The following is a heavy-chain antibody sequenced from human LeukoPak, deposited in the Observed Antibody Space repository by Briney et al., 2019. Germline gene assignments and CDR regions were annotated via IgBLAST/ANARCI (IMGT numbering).Heavy chain of an antibody. D-gene: IGHD3-10*01. V-gene: IGHV3-30-3*01. J-gene: IGHJ5*02. CDR1: GFTFSSYA. CDR3: AREPRPSYYCGSGNYGPPDFDP. CDR2: ISYDGSNK. Sequence: GRSLRLSCAASGFTFSSYAMHWVRQAPGKGLEWVAVISYDGSNKYYADSVKGRFTISRDNSKNTLYLQMNSLRAEDTAVYYCAREPRPSYYCGSGNYGPPDFDPWGQGTLVTVSS.